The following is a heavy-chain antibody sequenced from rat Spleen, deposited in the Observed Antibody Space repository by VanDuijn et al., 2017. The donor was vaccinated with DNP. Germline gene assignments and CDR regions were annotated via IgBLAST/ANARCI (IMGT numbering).Heavy chain of an antibody. J-gene: IGHJ3*01. D-gene: IGHD3-2*01. CDR1: GYTFPPDS. CDR2: INTGSGGT. V-gene: IGHV1-43*01. Sequence: QVHLQQSGAELAKPGSSVQISCKASGYTFPPDSVACIKQTTGQGLEYIGYINTGSGGTHYNEKFKAKATLTVAKSSSTAFMQLISLTPDDSAVYFCGRWVHPRGFVYWGQGTLVTVSS. CDR3: GRWVHPRGFVY.